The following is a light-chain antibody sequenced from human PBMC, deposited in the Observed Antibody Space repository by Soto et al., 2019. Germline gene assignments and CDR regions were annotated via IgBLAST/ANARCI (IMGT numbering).Light chain of an antibody. CDR2: GIS. J-gene: IGKJ5*01. CDR1: QSVSSNY. Sequence: EIVMTQSPATLSVSPGERATLSCRASQSVSSNYFALYQQKHGQAPRLLIYGISIRATGILARFSGSGSGTDFSITISNLEPEDFVVYYCQQRSNWPANFGQGTRLEI. CDR3: QQRSNWPAN. V-gene: IGKV3D-20*02.